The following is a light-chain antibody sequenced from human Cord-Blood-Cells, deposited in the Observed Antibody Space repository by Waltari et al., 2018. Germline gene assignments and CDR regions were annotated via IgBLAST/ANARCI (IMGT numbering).Light chain of an antibody. CDR2: DVS. Sequence: QSALTQPASVSGSPGQSITISCTGTSSDVGGYNYVSWYQQHPGKAPKLMIYDVSNRPSGVSNRVSGSKSGNTAALTISGLQAEDEADYYRSSYTSSSTYVVGTGTKVTVL. J-gene: IGLJ1*01. CDR3: SSYTSSSTYV. CDR1: SSDVGGYNY. V-gene: IGLV2-14*01.